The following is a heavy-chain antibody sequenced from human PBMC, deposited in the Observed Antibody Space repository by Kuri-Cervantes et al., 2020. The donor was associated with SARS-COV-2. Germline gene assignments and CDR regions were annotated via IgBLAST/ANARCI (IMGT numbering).Heavy chain of an antibody. CDR1: RFGLSSYS. J-gene: IGHJ6*03. CDR2: IIGFRSEI. D-gene: IGHD3-3*01. CDR3: TRDPLDYDFWSGMQPSAYYYYMDV. V-gene: IGHV3-21*03. Sequence: GGSLRLSCAASRFGLSSYSMSWVRQAPGKGLEWVSSIIGFRSEIFYADSVKGRFTISRDNAKNSLYLQMNSLRAEDTAVYYCTRDPLDYDFWSGMQPSAYYYYMDVWGKGTTVTVSS.